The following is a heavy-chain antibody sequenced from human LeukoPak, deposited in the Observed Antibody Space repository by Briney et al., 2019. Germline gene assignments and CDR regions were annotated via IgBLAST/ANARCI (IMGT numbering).Heavy chain of an antibody. CDR1: GGTFSSYA. D-gene: IGHD3-10*01. Sequence: ASVKLSCKASGGTFSSYAISWVRQAPGQGLEWMGRSIPIFGTANYAQKFQGRVTITTDESTSTAYMELSSLRSEDTAVYYCARQGLGNAFDIWGQGTMVTVSS. V-gene: IGHV1-69*05. CDR2: SIPIFGTA. CDR3: ARQGLGNAFDI. J-gene: IGHJ3*02.